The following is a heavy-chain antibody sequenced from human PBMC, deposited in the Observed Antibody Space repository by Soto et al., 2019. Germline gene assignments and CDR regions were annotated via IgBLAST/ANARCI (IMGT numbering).Heavy chain of an antibody. D-gene: IGHD3-10*01. Sequence: QVQLQESGPGLVKPSETLSLTCTVSGGSVSSSSYYWTWLRQPPGKRLEWIGYIYFSGATEYNPSLKSRVGISFDTYKNQCSLKLSSVIAADTAVYYCAREGKRVSMVRGFDSWGQGTLVTVSS. CDR2: IYFSGAT. J-gene: IGHJ4*02. CDR1: GGSVSSSSYY. CDR3: AREGKRVSMVRGFDS. V-gene: IGHV4-61*01.